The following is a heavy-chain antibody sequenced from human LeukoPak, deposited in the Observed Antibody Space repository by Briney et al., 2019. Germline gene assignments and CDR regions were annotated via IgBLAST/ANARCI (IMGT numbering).Heavy chain of an antibody. CDR3: ARGLPFFTIFGVVPPVGMDV. V-gene: IGHV3-21*01. Sequence: GGSLRLSCAASGFTFSSYSMNWVRQAPGKGLEWVSSISSSSSYIYYADSVKGRFTISRDNAKNSLYLQMNSLRAEDTAVHYCARGLPFFTIFGVVPPVGMDVWGQGTTVTVSS. D-gene: IGHD3-3*01. J-gene: IGHJ6*02. CDR1: GFTFSSYS. CDR2: ISSSSSYI.